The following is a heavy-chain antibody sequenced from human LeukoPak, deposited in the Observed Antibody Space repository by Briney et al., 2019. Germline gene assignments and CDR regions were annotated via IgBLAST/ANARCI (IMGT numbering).Heavy chain of an antibody. Sequence: ASVKVSCKASGYTFTGYYMHWVRQAPGQGLEWMGWINPNSGGTNYAQKFQGRVTMTRDTSISTAYMELSRLRSDDTAVYYCARGILIDYYDSSGYLAYLDYWGQGTLVTVSS. CDR3: ARGILIDYYDSSGYLAYLDY. D-gene: IGHD3-22*01. V-gene: IGHV1-2*02. CDR2: INPNSGGT. J-gene: IGHJ4*02. CDR1: GYTFTGYY.